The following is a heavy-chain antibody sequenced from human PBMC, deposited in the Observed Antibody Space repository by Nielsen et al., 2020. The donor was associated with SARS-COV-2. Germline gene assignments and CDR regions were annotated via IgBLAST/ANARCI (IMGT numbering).Heavy chain of an antibody. Sequence: GGSLRLSCAASGFNFSDYYMSWIRQAPGKGLEWVSYIDSDTNSIYYADSVKGRFTISRDNAKDSLFLQMNSLRAEDTALYYCAKGYSSSWSTFDYWGRGTLVTVSS. CDR3: AKGYSSSWSTFDY. CDR1: GFNFSDYY. D-gene: IGHD6-13*01. J-gene: IGHJ4*02. CDR2: IDSDTNSI. V-gene: IGHV3-11*01.